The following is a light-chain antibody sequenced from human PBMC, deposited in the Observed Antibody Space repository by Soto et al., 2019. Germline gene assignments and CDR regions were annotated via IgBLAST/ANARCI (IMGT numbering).Light chain of an antibody. V-gene: IGLV2-8*01. J-gene: IGLJ1*01. CDR1: SSDVGGYNY. CDR2: EVS. Sequence: QSALTQPPSASGSPGQSVTISCTGTSSDVGGYNYVSWYQQHPGKAPKLMIYEVSKRPSGVPDRFSGSKSGNTASLTVSGLQAEDDADYYCTSYAGSNNVFVTGTKVTVL. CDR3: TSYAGSNNV.